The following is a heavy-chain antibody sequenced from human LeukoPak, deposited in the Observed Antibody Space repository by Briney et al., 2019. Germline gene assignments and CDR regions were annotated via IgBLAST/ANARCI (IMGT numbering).Heavy chain of an antibody. Sequence: GGSLRLSCAASGFTFSSYAMSWVRQAPGKGLMWVSSINGDGSRTNYADSVKGRFTISRDNAKNTLYLQMNSLRAEDTAVYYCARDWDAYNSDCWGQGTLVTVSS. J-gene: IGHJ4*02. CDR1: GFTFSSYA. CDR2: INGDGSRT. CDR3: ARDWDAYNSDC. V-gene: IGHV3-74*01. D-gene: IGHD5-24*01.